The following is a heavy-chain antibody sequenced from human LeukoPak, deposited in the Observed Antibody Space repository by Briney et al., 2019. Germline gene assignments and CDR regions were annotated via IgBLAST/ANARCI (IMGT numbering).Heavy chain of an antibody. CDR1: AFSFSDYW. V-gene: IGHV3-7*04. CDR3: ARDRFDGYTLFDY. CDR2: IKQDGSEK. D-gene: IGHD5-24*01. J-gene: IGHJ4*02. Sequence: GGSLRLSCAASAFSFSDYWMTWVRQAPGKGLEWVANIKQDGSEKYYVDSVKGRFTISRDNAKNSLYLQMNSLRAEDTAVYYCARDRFDGYTLFDYWGQGTLVTVSS.